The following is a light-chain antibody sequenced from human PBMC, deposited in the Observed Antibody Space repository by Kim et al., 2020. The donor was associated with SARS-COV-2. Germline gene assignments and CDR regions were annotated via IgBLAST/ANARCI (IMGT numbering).Light chain of an antibody. CDR2: AAS. CDR1: QSIGTR. CDR3: QQSYSTPWLT. V-gene: IGKV1-39*01. Sequence: SVGDRVTSACRASQSIGTRLNWYQQRPGKAPKLLIYAASSLQSGVPSRFSGTGSETDFTLTISSLQPEDFATYYCQQSYSTPWLTFGGGTKVDIK. J-gene: IGKJ4*01.